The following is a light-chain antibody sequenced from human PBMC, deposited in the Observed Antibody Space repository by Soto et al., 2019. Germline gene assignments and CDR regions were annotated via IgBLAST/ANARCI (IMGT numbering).Light chain of an antibody. Sequence: QSALTQPASVSGSPGQSITISCTGSSSDIGGYNYVSWYQQHPGKAPKLLIYDVSYRPSVISDRFSGSKSVNTASLTISGLQPDDEADYYCSSYGASSTLFGGGTKVTVL. CDR2: DVS. V-gene: IGLV2-14*03. CDR1: SSDIGGYNY. J-gene: IGLJ2*01. CDR3: SSYGASSTL.